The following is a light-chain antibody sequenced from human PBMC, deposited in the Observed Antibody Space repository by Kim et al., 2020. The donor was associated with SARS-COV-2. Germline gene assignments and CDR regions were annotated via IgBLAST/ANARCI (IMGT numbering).Light chain of an antibody. Sequence: SASGGDRVSITCRASQDISNFIAWYQQKPGKPPKLLIYGASSVQSGFPSRFSGSGFGTDFTLIIDGLRSEDVATYYCQKYDGGALAFGGGTRVEI. CDR1: QDISNF. CDR2: GAS. V-gene: IGKV1-27*01. CDR3: QKYDGGALA. J-gene: IGKJ4*01.